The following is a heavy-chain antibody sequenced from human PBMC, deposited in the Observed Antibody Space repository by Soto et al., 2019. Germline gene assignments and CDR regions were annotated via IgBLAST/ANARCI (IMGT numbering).Heavy chain of an antibody. CDR3: ASYRGALYFDH. CDR1: GRAMSSNY. J-gene: IGHJ4*02. CDR2: VFYGGT. D-gene: IGHD4-4*01. Sequence: ASETLSLTCSVSGRAMSSNYWSWSRQSPDKGLEGLGYVFYGGTDYNPSLESRATIPVETSNSQFSLKLTSVTDADTAVSYCASYRGALYFDHWGQGLLVTVSS. V-gene: IGHV4-59*01.